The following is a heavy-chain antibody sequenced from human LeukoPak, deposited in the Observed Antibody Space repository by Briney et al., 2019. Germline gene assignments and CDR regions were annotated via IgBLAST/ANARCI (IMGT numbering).Heavy chain of an antibody. CDR2: ISGSGGST. CDR1: GFTFSSFA. Sequence: GGSVRLSCATSGFTFSSFALSWVRQAPGKGLEWVSAISGSGGSTYYADSVKGRFTISRDNSKNTLYLQVNSLRAEDTAVYYCAKDVAVTTRYYYYGMDVWGQGTTVTVSS. J-gene: IGHJ6*02. CDR3: AKDVAVTTRYYYYGMDV. D-gene: IGHD4-17*01. V-gene: IGHV3-23*01.